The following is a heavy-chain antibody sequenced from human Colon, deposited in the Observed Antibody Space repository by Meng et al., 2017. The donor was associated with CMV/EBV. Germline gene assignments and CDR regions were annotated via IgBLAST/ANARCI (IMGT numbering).Heavy chain of an antibody. V-gene: IGHV3-11*04. D-gene: IGHD6-19*01. CDR1: GFPLTSYY. CDR2: ISGSGRTI. Sequence: GESLKISCAASGFPLTSYYMAWIRQAPGQGLEWISHISGSGRTITYADSVRGRFTISRDNAKNSLYLQMNSLRAEDTAVYYCARDRWEGGVVAGPMDVWGQGTTVTVSS. J-gene: IGHJ6*02. CDR3: ARDRWEGGVVAGPMDV.